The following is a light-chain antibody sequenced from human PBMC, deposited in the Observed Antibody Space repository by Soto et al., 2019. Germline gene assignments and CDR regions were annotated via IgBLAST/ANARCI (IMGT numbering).Light chain of an antibody. CDR3: QSYDSDVSAWV. CDR1: SSNIGSNYD. Sequence: QSVLTQRPSVSGAPGQTVTISCAGTSSNIGSNYDVHWYQHLPGTAPKLLIFGYTNRPSGVPDRFSGSKSGTSASLAITGLQSEDEAAYYCQSYDSDVSAWVFGGGTKVTVL. J-gene: IGLJ3*02. CDR2: GYT. V-gene: IGLV1-40*01.